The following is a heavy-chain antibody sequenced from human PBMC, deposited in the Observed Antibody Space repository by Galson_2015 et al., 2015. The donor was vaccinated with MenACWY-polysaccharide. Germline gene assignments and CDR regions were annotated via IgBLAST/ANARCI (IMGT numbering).Heavy chain of an antibody. Sequence: CAISGDSVSSNSAAWNWIRQSPSRGLEWLGRTYYRSKWYNDYAVSVKSRITINPDTSKNQFSLPLNSVTPEDTAVYYCARTPLPGIAADDDAFDIWGQGTMVTVSS. J-gene: IGHJ3*02. V-gene: IGHV6-1*01. CDR1: GDSVSSNSAA. D-gene: IGHD6-13*01. CDR3: ARTPLPGIAADDDAFDI. CDR2: TYYRSKWYN.